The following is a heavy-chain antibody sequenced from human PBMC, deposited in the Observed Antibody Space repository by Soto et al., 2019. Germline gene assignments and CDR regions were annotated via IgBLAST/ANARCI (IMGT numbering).Heavy chain of an antibody. Sequence: QVQLVESGGGVVQPGRSLRLSCAASGFTFSSYAMHWVRQAPGKGLEWVAVISYDGSNKYYADSVKGRFTISRDNSKNDLYLKMNSLRAEDTAVYYCAKESGGDYGSEYYYAMDVWGQGTTVTVSS. CDR3: AKESGGDYGSEYYYAMDV. J-gene: IGHJ6*02. D-gene: IGHD4-17*01. V-gene: IGHV3-30-3*02. CDR1: GFTFSSYA. CDR2: ISYDGSNK.